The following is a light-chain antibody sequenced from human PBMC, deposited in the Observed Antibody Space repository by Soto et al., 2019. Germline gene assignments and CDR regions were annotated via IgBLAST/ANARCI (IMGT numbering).Light chain of an antibody. Sequence: EIVMTQSPATLSVSPGERATPSCGATHSVRNKLAWYQQKPGQAPRLLIYDASTRATGIPARFRGSGSGTEFTLTISSLQSEDFAVYHCQQYYKWPQTFGQGTKVDIK. J-gene: IGKJ1*01. CDR2: DAS. V-gene: IGKV3-15*01. CDR1: HSVRNK. CDR3: QQYYKWPQT.